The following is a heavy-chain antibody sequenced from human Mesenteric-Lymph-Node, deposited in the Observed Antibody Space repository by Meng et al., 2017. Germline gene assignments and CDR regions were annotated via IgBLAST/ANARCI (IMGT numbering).Heavy chain of an antibody. Sequence: SETLSLTCTVSGGSISSYYWSWIRQPPGKGLEWIGEINHSGSTNYNPSLKSRVTISVDTSKNQFSLKLSSVTAADTAVYYCARLRYFDYWGQGTLVTVSS. CDR3: ARLRYFDY. J-gene: IGHJ4*02. CDR2: INHSGST. CDR1: GGSISSYY. V-gene: IGHV4-34*01.